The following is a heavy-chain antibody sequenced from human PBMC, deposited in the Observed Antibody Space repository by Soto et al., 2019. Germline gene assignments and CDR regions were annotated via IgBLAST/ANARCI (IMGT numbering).Heavy chain of an antibody. CDR3: ARIVGYNWNHLGWFDP. V-gene: IGHV4-59*01. Sequence: SETLSLTCTVSGGSISSYYWSWIRQPPGKGLEWIGYIYYSGSTNYNPSLKSRVTISVDTSKNQFSPKLSSVTAADTAVYYCARIVGYNWNHLGWFDPWGQGTLVTVSS. D-gene: IGHD1-20*01. CDR2: IYYSGST. CDR1: GGSISSYY. J-gene: IGHJ5*02.